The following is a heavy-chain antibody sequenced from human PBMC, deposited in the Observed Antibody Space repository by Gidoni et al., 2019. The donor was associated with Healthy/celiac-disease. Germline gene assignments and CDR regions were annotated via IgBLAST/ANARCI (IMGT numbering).Heavy chain of an antibody. Sequence: EVQLVESGGGLVKPGGSLRLSCAASGFTFSSYSMNWVRQAPGKGLEWVSSISSSSSYIYYADSVKGRFTISRDNAKNSLYLQMNSLRAEDTAVYYCATSKMTSPGGDYWGQGTLVTVSS. CDR3: ATSKMTSPGGDY. V-gene: IGHV3-21*01. J-gene: IGHJ4*02. D-gene: IGHD4-17*01. CDR1: GFTFSSYS. CDR2: ISSSSSYI.